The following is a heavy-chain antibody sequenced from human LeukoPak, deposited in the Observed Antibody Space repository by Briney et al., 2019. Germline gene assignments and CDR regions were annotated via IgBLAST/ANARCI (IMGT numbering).Heavy chain of an antibody. V-gene: IGHV4-59*01. CDR1: GGSIISYH. CDR3: ARHGSGWYKLTGTWFEP. CDR2: IYYRGST. Sequence: SSETLSLTCTVSGGSIISYHWSWIRQPPGKGLEGMGYIYYRGSTSYNPSLKSRVTISVDTSKNQFSLTLSSVTAADTAVYYCARHGSGWYKLTGTWFEPWGQGTLVTVSS. D-gene: IGHD6-19*01. J-gene: IGHJ5*02.